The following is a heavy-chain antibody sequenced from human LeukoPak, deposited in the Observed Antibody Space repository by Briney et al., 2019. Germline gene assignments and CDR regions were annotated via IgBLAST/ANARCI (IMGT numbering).Heavy chain of an antibody. Sequence: SETLSLTCAVSGGSISSSNWWSWVRQPPGKGLEWIGEIYHSGITNYNPSLKSRVTISVDKSKNQFSLKLSSVTAADTAVYYCASNLVGATSWTAEYFQHWGQGTLVTVSS. J-gene: IGHJ1*01. D-gene: IGHD1-26*01. CDR1: GGSISSSNW. CDR3: ASNLVGATSWTAEYFQH. V-gene: IGHV4-4*02. CDR2: IYHSGIT.